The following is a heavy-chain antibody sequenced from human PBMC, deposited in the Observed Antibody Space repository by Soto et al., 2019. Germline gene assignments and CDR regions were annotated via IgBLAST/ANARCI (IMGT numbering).Heavy chain of an antibody. CDR2: ISSSSSTI. CDR3: ARDYLVVPSDAFDI. Sequence: EVQLVESGGGLVQPGGSPRLSCAASGFTFSSYSMNWVRQAPGKGLEWVSYISSSSSTIYYADSVKGRFTISRDNAKNSLYLQMNSLRDEDTAVYYCARDYLVVPSDAFDIWGQGTMVTVSS. D-gene: IGHD3-22*01. CDR1: GFTFSSYS. V-gene: IGHV3-48*02. J-gene: IGHJ3*02.